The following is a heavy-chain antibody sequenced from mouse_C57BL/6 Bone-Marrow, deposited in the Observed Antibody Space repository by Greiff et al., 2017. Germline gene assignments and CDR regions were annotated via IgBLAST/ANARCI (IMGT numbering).Heavy chain of an antibody. V-gene: IGHV14-4*01. Sequence: VQLQQSGAELVRPGASVKLSCTASGFNIKGDYMHWVKQRPEQGLEWIGWIDPETGDTEYASKFQGKATITADTSSNTAYLQRRSLTSEDAAVYYCTPGCHWYFAVWGTGTMVTVSA. CDR3: TPGCHWYFAV. CDR1: GFNIKGDY. J-gene: IGHJ1*03. CDR2: IDPETGDT.